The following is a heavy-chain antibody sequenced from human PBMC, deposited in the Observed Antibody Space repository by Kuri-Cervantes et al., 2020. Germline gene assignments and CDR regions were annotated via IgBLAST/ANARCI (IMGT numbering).Heavy chain of an antibody. J-gene: IGHJ4*02. V-gene: IGHV3-30*01. CDR3: AKGVSSNNYSPNDY. Sequence: LSLTCAASGFTFSSYAMHWVRQAPGKGLEWVAVISYDGSNKYYADSVKGRFTISRDNSKNTLYLQMNSLRAEDTAVYYCAKGVSSNNYSPNDYWGQGTLVTVSS. CDR2: ISYDGSNK. CDR1: GFTFSSYA. D-gene: IGHD2-2*01.